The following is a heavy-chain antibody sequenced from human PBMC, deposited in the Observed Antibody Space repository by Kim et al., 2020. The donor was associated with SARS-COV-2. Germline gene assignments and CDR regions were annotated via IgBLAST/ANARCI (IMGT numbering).Heavy chain of an antibody. J-gene: IGHJ6*03. D-gene: IGHD6-13*01. CDR2: T. V-gene: IGHV5-51*01. Sequence: TRYSPSFQGQVTISADKSISTAYLQWSSLKASDTAMYYCARRGAAAFMDVWGKGTTVTVSS. CDR3: ARRGAAAFMDV.